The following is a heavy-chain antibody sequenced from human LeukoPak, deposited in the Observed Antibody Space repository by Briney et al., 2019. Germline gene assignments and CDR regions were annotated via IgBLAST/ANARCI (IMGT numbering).Heavy chain of an antibody. J-gene: IGHJ4*02. CDR2: IWYDGSNK. D-gene: IGHD4-17*01. CDR3: TFFGDYGDDS. CDR1: GFTFSSYG. V-gene: IGHV3-33*01. Sequence: PGRSLRLSCAASGFTFSSYGMHWVRQAPGKGLEWVAVIWYDGSNKYYVDSVKGRFTISRDNSKNTLYLQMNSLRAEDTAVCYCTFFGDYGDDSWGQGTLVTVSS.